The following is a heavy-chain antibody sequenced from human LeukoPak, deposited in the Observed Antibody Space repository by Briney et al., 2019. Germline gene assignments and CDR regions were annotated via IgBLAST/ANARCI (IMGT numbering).Heavy chain of an antibody. CDR2: ISGSGTII. D-gene: IGHD6-19*01. CDR3: ARRKGCDY. Sequence: GGSLGLSCTASGFTFSSYEMNWVRQAPGKGLEWVSYISGSGTIIYYTDSVNGRFTISRDNAKNSLYLQMNSLRAEDMAVYYCARRKGCDYWGQGTLVTVSS. V-gene: IGHV3-48*03. J-gene: IGHJ4*02. CDR1: GFTFSSYE.